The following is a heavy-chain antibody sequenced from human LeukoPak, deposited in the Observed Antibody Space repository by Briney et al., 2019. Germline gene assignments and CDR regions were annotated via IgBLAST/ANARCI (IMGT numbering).Heavy chain of an antibody. CDR2: IYYSGST. CDR1: SGSISSSSYY. V-gene: IGHV4-39*07. CDR3: ARGTYYYDSSGYKGFNYFDY. Sequence: SETLSLTCIASSGSISSSSYYWGWIRQPPGKGLEWIGSIYYSGSTFYNPSLRSRITISVDTSKNQFSQKLSSVTAADTAVYYCARGTYYYDSSGYKGFNYFDYWGQGTLVTVSS. D-gene: IGHD3-22*01. J-gene: IGHJ4*02.